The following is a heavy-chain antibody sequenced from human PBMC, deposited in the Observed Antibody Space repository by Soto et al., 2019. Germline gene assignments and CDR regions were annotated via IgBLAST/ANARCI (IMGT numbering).Heavy chain of an antibody. Sequence: QVQLVQSGAEVKKPGASVKVSCKASGYTFTSYGISWVRQAPGQGLEWMGWISAYNGNTNYAQKLQGRVTMTTDTSTSTAYMELRSLRSDDTAVYYCARARGIAAAGTFPYYYYGMDVWGQGTTVTVSS. D-gene: IGHD6-13*01. CDR1: GYTFTSYG. CDR2: ISAYNGNT. J-gene: IGHJ6*02. CDR3: ARARGIAAAGTFPYYYYGMDV. V-gene: IGHV1-18*01.